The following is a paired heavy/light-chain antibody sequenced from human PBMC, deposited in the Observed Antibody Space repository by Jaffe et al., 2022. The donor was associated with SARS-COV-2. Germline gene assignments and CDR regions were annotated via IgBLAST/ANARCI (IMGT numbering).Heavy chain of an antibody. V-gene: IGHV3-9*01. CDR1: GFPFDDYA. Sequence: EVQLVESGGGLVQPGTSLRLSCAASGFPFDDYAMYWVRQAPGKGLEWVSGISWNSDSIAYADSVKGRFTISRDNAKNSLYLQMNGLRPEDTAFYYCTKDVRVGSRGWFGYFHYWGQGTLVTVSS. J-gene: IGHJ1*01. CDR3: TKDVRVGSRGWFGYFHY. CDR2: ISWNSDSI. D-gene: IGHD6-19*01.
Light chain of an antibody. V-gene: IGLV2-23*02. CDR3: CSYAGRSTWV. Sequence: QSALTQPASVSGSPGQSITFSCTGASSDVGSFNLVSWYQQHPGKAPRLLIYEVSERPSGVSYRFSGSKSGNTASLTISGLQAEDEADYYCCSYAGRSTWVFGGGTQLTVL. CDR1: SSDVGSFNL. J-gene: IGLJ3*02. CDR2: EVS.